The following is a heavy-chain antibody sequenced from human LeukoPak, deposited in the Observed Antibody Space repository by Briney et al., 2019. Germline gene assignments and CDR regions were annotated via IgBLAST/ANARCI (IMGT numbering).Heavy chain of an antibody. CDR2: IYTSGST. D-gene: IGHD5-18*01. V-gene: IGHV4-4*07. CDR3: AREQAMGDAFDI. CDR1: GGSISSYY. Sequence: SETLSLTCTISGGSISSYYWSWIRQPAGKGLEWIGRIYTSGSTKYNPSLKSRVTMSVDTSKNQFSLKLSSVTAADTAVYYCAREQAMGDAFDIWGQGTMVTVSS. J-gene: IGHJ3*02.